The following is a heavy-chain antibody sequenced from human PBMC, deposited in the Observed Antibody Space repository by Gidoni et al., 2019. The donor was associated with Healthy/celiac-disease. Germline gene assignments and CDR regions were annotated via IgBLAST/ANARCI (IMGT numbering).Heavy chain of an antibody. Sequence: QVQLQESGPGLVKPSETLSLTCTVSGGSSSSYYWSWIRQPPGKGLEWIGYIYYSGSTNYNPSLKSRVTISVDTSKNQFSLKLSSVTAADTAVYYCARTGDSSSSLPYYYYGMDVWGQGTTVTVSS. V-gene: IGHV4-59*01. D-gene: IGHD6-6*01. CDR1: GGSSSSYY. CDR3: ARTGDSSSSLPYYYYGMDV. J-gene: IGHJ6*02. CDR2: IYYSGST.